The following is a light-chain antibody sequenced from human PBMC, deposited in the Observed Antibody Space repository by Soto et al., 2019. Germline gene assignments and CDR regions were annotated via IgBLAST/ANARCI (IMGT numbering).Light chain of an antibody. J-gene: IGKJ3*01. V-gene: IGKV3-11*01. Sequence: EIVLTQSPATLSLSPGERATLSCRASQSVSSYLAWYQQKPGQAPRLLIYDASNRATGIPARFSGSGSGTHFTLTNSSLEPEDFAVDYCQQRSNWPPRFTFGPGTNVDIK. CDR1: QSVSSY. CDR2: DAS. CDR3: QQRSNWPPRFT.